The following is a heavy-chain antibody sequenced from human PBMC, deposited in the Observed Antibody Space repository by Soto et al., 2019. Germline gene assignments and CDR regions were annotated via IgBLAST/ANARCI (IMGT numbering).Heavy chain of an antibody. D-gene: IGHD4-17*01. CDR3: ARWGATVPTWPYGLDV. CDR2: ISWNSGSI. J-gene: IGHJ6*02. Sequence: GGSLRLSCAASGFTFDGYAMHWVRQAPGKGLEWVSGISWNSGSIGYADSVKGRFTISRDNAKNSLYLQMNSLRDEDTAVYYCARWGATVPTWPYGLDVWGQGTTVTVSS. CDR1: GFTFDGYA. V-gene: IGHV3-9*01.